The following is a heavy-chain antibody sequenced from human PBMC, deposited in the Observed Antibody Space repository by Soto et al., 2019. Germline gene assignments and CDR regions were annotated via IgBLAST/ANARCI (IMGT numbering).Heavy chain of an antibody. CDR2: INHSGST. D-gene: IGHD6-6*01. CDR3: ARGLVIAARPEYFQH. J-gene: IGHJ1*01. V-gene: IGHV4-34*01. CDR1: GGSFSGYY. Sequence: SETLSLTCAVYGGSFSGYYWSWIRQPPGKGLEWIGEINHSGSTNYNPSLKSRVTISVDTSKNQFSLKLSSVTAADTAVYYCARGLVIAARPEYFQHWGQGTLVTVSS.